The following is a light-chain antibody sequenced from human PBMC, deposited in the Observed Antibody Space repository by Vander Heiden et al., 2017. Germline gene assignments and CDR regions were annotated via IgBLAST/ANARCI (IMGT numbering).Light chain of an antibody. CDR2: AAS. V-gene: IGKV1-39*01. CDR1: RSIDNY. Sequence: DIQMTQSPSSLPASVGDRVTIPCRASRSIDNYLNWYQQKPGKAPKLLIYAASSLQSGVPSRFSGSGSGTDFTLTISSLQPEDFATYYCQQSYSTLLTFGGETKVKMK. J-gene: IGKJ4*01. CDR3: QQSYSTLLT.